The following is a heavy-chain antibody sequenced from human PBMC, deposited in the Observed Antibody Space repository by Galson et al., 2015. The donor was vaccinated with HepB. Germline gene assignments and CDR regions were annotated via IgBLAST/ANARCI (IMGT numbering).Heavy chain of an antibody. CDR2: IKQDGSEK. D-gene: IGHD1-26*01. J-gene: IGHJ1*01. V-gene: IGHV3-7*01. CDR1: GFTFSSYW. Sequence: SLRLSCAASGFTFSSYWMSWVRQAPGKWLEWVANIKQDGSEKYYVDSVKGRFTISRDNAKNSLYLQMNSLRAEDTAVYYCARDSAAATAEYFQHWGQGTLVTVSS. CDR3: ARDSAAATAEYFQH.